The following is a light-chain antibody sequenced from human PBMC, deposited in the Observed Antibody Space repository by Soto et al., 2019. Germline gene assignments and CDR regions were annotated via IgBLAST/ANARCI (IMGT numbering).Light chain of an antibody. CDR3: QQANSFPIT. CDR2: AAS. J-gene: IGKJ5*01. Sequence: DIQMNQSPSSVSASVGDRVTITCRARQDISTWLARYQQKPGKAPKFVIFAASTLQSGVPSRFSGSGSGTAFTLTISSLQPEDFATYYCQQANSFPITFGQGTRLAIK. V-gene: IGKV1-12*01. CDR1: QDISTW.